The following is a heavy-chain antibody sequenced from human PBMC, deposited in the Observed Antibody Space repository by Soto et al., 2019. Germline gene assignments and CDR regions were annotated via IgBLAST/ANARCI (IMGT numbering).Heavy chain of an antibody. CDR2: ISSSSSYI. Sequence: GGSLRLSCAASGFTFSSCGMDWVRQAPGKGLEWVSSISSSSSYIYYADSVKGRFTISRDNAKNSLYLQMNSLRAEDTAVYYWGRDQTSRKKNWNADYWGRGTLVTVSS. J-gene: IGHJ4*02. D-gene: IGHD1-1*01. CDR1: GFTFSSCG. V-gene: IGHV3-21*01. CDR3: GRDQTSRKKNWNADY.